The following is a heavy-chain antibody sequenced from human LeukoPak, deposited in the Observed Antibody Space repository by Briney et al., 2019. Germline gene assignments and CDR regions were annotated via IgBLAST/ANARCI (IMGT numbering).Heavy chain of an antibody. V-gene: IGHV1-69*04. CDR1: GGTFSSYA. J-gene: IGHJ4*02. Sequence: SVKVSCKASGGTFSSYAISWVRQAPGQGLEWMGRIIPILGIANYAQKFQGRVTITADKSTSTAYMELSSLRSEDTAVYYCLLRGNFPRAFDYWGQGTLVTVSS. CDR2: IIPILGIA. D-gene: IGHD4-23*01. CDR3: LLRGNFPRAFDY.